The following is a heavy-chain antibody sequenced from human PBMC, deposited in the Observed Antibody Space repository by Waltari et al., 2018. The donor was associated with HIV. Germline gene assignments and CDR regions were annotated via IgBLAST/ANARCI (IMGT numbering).Heavy chain of an antibody. CDR2: MNPNSGNT. D-gene: IGHD3-22*01. Sequence: QVSLVQSGPEVKRPGASVKISCKAYGCTFINFDVNWVRPATGQGPEWLGWMNPNSGNTASPYIFEERVTMTRDVSTATAYMEMSGLTPEDTAIYYCARNSSGKGNRYFYYGLDVWGQGTPVTV. CDR1: GCTFINFD. V-gene: IGHV1-8*02. J-gene: IGHJ6*02. CDR3: ARNSSGKGNRYFYYGLDV.